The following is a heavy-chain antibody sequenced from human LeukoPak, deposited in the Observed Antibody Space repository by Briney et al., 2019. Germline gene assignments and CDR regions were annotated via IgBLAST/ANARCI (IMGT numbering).Heavy chain of an antibody. D-gene: IGHD4-17*01. Sequence: GESLKISFKGSGYSFTSDWIGWVRQMPGKGLEWMGRIDPSDSYTNYSPSFQGHVTISADKSIRTAYLQWSSLKASDTAMYYCARQSYGDYVSYWGQGTLVTVSS. CDR2: IDPSDSYT. J-gene: IGHJ4*02. CDR3: ARQSYGDYVSY. V-gene: IGHV5-10-1*01. CDR1: GYSFTSDW.